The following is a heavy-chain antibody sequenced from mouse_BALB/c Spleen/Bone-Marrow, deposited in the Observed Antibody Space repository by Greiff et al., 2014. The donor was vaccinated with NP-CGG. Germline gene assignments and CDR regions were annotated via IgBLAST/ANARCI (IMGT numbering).Heavy chain of an antibody. CDR2: ISCYNGAT. D-gene: IGHD1-2*01. CDR3: ARGDTTAAYWYFDV. J-gene: IGHJ1*01. CDR1: GYSFTGYY. V-gene: IGHV1S34*01. Sequence: LVKTGASVKISCKASGYSFTGYYMHWVKQSHGKSLEWIGYISCYNGATSHNQKFKGKATFTVDTPSSTAYMQFNSLTSEHSAVYCSARGDTTAAYWYFDVWGAGTTVTVSS.